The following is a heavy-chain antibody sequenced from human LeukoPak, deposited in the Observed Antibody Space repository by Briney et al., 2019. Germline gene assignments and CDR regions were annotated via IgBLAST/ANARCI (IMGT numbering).Heavy chain of an antibody. CDR1: GGSISSSSYY. D-gene: IGHD3-22*01. J-gene: IGHJ6*03. Sequence: SETLSLTCTVSGGSISSSSYYWGWIRQPPGKGLEWIGYIYYSGSTYYNPSLKRRVTISVDTSKNQFSLKLSSVTAADTAVYYCARVISGYYYEDYYMDVWGKGTTVTVSS. V-gene: IGHV4-30-4*08. CDR2: IYYSGST. CDR3: ARVISGYYYEDYYMDV.